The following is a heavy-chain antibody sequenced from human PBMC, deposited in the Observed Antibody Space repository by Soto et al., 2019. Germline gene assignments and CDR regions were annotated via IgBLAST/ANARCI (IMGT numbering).Heavy chain of an antibody. CDR1: GFIFSSYG. CDR3: ARGVPAANNWFDP. D-gene: IGHD2-2*01. Sequence: ALRLSCAPSGFIFSSYGMHGVRQAPGKGLEWVAVIWYDGSNKYYADSVKGRFTISRDNSKNTLYLQMNSLRAEDTAVYYCARGVPAANNWFDPWGQGTLVTVSS. CDR2: IWYDGSNK. J-gene: IGHJ5*02. V-gene: IGHV3-33*01.